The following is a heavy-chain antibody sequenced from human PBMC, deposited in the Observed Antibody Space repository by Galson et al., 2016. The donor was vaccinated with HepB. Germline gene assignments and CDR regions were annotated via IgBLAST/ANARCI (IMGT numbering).Heavy chain of an antibody. CDR2: TFFRSKWYN. Sequence: CAISGDSVSSNSVTWNWIRQSPSRGLEWLGRTFFRSKWYNDYTESVKSRLTINQDTSKNQFSLQLKSVIPEDTAVYYCARGVGRSGWFDSWGQGTLVIVSS. CDR3: ARGVGRSGWFDS. V-gene: IGHV6-1*01. J-gene: IGHJ5*01. CDR1: GDSVSSNSVT. D-gene: IGHD3-10*01.